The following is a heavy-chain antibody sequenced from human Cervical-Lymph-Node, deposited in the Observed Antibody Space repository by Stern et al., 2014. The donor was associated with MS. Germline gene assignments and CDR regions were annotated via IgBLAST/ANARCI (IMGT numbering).Heavy chain of an antibody. J-gene: IGHJ4*02. CDR2: IPCSGYA. Sequence: QVQLVESGPGLVKPSQTLSLTCTVSGGSISSGDYYWTWIRQHPGKGLEWIGDIPCSGYANYNPSLKSQVIKSMDTSTNQFALRLSSVTAADTALYYCARQFCGVDCYPGDDWGQGTLVTVSS. V-gene: IGHV4-31*01. D-gene: IGHD2-21*02. CDR1: GGSISSGDYY. CDR3: ARQFCGVDCYPGDD.